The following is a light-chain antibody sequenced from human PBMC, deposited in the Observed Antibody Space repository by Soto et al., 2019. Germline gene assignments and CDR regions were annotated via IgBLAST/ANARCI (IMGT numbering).Light chain of an antibody. CDR2: EVS. J-gene: IGLJ1*01. Sequence: QSVLTQPPSVSGAPGQRVTLSCTGNTSNLGAGYDVHWYQQHPGKAPKLMIYEVSNRPSGVSNRFSGSKSGNTASLTISGLQAEDEADYYCSSYTSSSTLGYVFGTGTKLTVL. V-gene: IGLV2-14*01. CDR3: SSYTSSSTLGYV. CDR1: TSNLGAGYD.